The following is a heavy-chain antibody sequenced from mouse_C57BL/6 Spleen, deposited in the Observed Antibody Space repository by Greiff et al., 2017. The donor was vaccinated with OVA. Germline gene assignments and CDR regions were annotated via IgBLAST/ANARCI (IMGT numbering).Heavy chain of an antibody. V-gene: IGHV1-80*01. Sequence: VQLQESGAELVKPGASVKISCKASGYAFSSYWMNWVKQRPGKGLEWIGQIYPGDGDTNYNGKFKGKATLTADKSSSTAYMQLSSLTSEDSAVYFCAKGGYGNYDAMDYWGQGTSVTVSS. CDR1: GYAFSSYW. CDR3: AKGGYGNYDAMDY. CDR2: IYPGDGDT. J-gene: IGHJ4*01. D-gene: IGHD2-1*01.